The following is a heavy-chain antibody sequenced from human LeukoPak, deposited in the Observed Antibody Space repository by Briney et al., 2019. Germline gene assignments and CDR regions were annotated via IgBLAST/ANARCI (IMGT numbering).Heavy chain of an antibody. D-gene: IGHD3-22*01. CDR2: IYYSGST. Sequence: PSETLSLTCTVSGGSISSSSYYWGWIRQPPGKGLEWIGSIYYSGSTYYNPSLKSRVTISVDTSKNQFSLKPSSVTAADTAVYYCARDLGEYGSGYYYRYWGQGTLVTVSS. J-gene: IGHJ4*02. CDR1: GGSISSSSYY. CDR3: ARDLGEYGSGYYYRY. V-gene: IGHV4-39*07.